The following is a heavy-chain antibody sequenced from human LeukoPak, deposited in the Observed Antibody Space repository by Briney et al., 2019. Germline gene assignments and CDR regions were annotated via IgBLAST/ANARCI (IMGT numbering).Heavy chain of an antibody. CDR1: GGSISSYY. Sequence: PSETLSLTCTVSGGSISSYYWSWIRQPPGKGLEWIGYIYYSGSTNYNPSLKSRVTISVDTSKNQFSLKLSSVTAADTAVYYCARAGSWYDAFDIWGQGTMVTVSS. CDR3: ARAGSWYDAFDI. CDR2: IYYSGST. V-gene: IGHV4-59*01. D-gene: IGHD2-15*01. J-gene: IGHJ3*02.